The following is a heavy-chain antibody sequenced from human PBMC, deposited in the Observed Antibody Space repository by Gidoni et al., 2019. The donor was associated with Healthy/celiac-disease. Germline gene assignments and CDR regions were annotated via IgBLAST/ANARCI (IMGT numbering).Heavy chain of an antibody. CDR3: AKDQTTVTTMSYFDY. D-gene: IGHD4-4*01. J-gene: IGHJ4*02. CDR2: ISYDGSNK. CDR1: GFPFSSYG. Sequence: QVQLVESGGGVVQPGRSLRLSCAASGFPFSSYGMHWVRQAPGKGLEWVAVISYDGSNKDYADSVKGRFTISRDNSKNTLYLQMNSLRAEDTAVYYCAKDQTTVTTMSYFDYWGQGTLVTVSS. V-gene: IGHV3-30*18.